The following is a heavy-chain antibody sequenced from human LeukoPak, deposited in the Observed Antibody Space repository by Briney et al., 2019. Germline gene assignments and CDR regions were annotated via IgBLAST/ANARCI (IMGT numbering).Heavy chain of an antibody. J-gene: IGHJ3*02. Sequence: SETLSLTCTVSGGSISSSSYYWGWIRQPPGKGLEWIGSIYYSGSTYYNPSLKSRVTISVDTSKNQFSLKLSSVTAADTAVYYCARFPTMTTVTTIKAFDIWGQGTMVTVSS. D-gene: IGHD4-17*01. V-gene: IGHV4-39*07. CDR1: GGSISSSSYY. CDR3: ARFPTMTTVTTIKAFDI. CDR2: IYYSGST.